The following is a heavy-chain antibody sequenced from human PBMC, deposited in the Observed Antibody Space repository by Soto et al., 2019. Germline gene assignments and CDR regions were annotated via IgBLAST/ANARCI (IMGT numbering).Heavy chain of an antibody. CDR2: IYNSVNT. Sequence: QVQLQESGPGLVEPSQTLSLTCTVSGDSISNGYYTWSWIRQPPGKDLEWIGHIYNSVNTYSNPSLKSRVTIAADTSKTQFSPKLISVTAADTAVYYCARGPSGDKVDYWGQGTLVTVSS. J-gene: IGHJ4*02. D-gene: IGHD3-10*01. CDR1: GDSISNGYYT. V-gene: IGHV4-30-4*01. CDR3: ARGPSGDKVDY.